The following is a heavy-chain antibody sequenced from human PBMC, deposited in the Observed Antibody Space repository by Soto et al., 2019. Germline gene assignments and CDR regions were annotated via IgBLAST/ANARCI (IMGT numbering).Heavy chain of an antibody. Sequence: SETLSLTCAVSGGSISSGGYSWSWIRQPPGKGLEWIGYIYHSGSTYYNPSLKGRVTISVDRSKNQFSLKLSSVTAADTAVYYCARVHSSSRYNWFDPWGQGTLVTVSS. CDR1: GGSISSGGYS. D-gene: IGHD6-13*01. CDR2: IYHSGST. J-gene: IGHJ5*02. V-gene: IGHV4-30-2*01. CDR3: ARVHSSSRYNWFDP.